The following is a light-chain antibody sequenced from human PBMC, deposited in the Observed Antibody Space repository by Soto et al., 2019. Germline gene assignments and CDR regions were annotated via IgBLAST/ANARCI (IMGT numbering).Light chain of an antibody. Sequence: AIQMTQSPSSLSASVGDGVTITCRASQGITTYLSWYQQRPGKAPKLLMYAASSLQSGVPSRFMGGGSGTVFTLTIGSLQPEDFATYYCLQDHSYPWTFGQGTKVEL. V-gene: IGKV1-6*01. CDR3: LQDHSYPWT. CDR1: QGITTY. J-gene: IGKJ1*01. CDR2: AAS.